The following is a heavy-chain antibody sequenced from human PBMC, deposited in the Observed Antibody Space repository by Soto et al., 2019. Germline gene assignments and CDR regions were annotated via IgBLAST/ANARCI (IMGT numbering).Heavy chain of an antibody. J-gene: IGHJ4*02. CDR1: GFTFSSYA. D-gene: IGHD1-1*01. CDR3: AKQMGTWVDTAIDF. CDR2: LSHDGGNI. Sequence: GGSLRLSCAASGFTFSSYAMSWVRLPPGKGLQWVAALSHDGGNIYYRDSVRGRFTISRDNSKNTLYLQMHSLKAEDTAVYFCAKQMGTWVDTAIDFWGQGTQVTVSS. V-gene: IGHV3-23*01.